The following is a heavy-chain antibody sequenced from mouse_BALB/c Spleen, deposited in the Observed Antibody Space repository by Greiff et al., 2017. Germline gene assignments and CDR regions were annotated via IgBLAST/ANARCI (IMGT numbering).Heavy chain of an antibody. Sequence: VKLMESGPGLVAPSQSLSITCTVSGFSLTSYGVHWVRQPPGKGLEWLGVIWAGGSTNYNSALMSRLSISKDNSKSQVFLKMNSLQTDDTAMYYCAREGKLRRYFDVWGAGTTVTVSS. V-gene: IGHV2-9*02. CDR1: GFSLTSYG. CDR2: IWAGGST. J-gene: IGHJ1*01. CDR3: AREGKLRRYFDV. D-gene: IGHD1-1*01.